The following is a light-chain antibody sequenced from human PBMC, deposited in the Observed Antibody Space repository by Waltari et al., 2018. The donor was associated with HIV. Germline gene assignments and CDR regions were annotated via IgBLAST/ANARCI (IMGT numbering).Light chain of an antibody. CDR3: CSYADTVTI. V-gene: IGLV2-23*02. CDR2: EVI. Sequence: QSALTQPASVSGSPGQSITISCTGTSGDIGTYNLVSWYQQHPGKAPKLRIYEVIKRPSGVSNRFSGAKSGDPASLTVSELQAEDEADYYCCSYADTVTIFGGGTELTVL. J-gene: IGLJ2*01. CDR1: SGDIGTYNL.